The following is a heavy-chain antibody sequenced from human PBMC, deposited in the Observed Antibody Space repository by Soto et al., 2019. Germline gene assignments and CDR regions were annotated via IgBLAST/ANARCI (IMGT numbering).Heavy chain of an antibody. V-gene: IGHV1-18*01. D-gene: IGHD3-22*01. CDR1: GYTFTSYG. CDR3: ARGFELLDYYDSSGDWFDP. Sequence: GASVKVSCKASGYTFTSYGISWVRQAPGQGLEWMGWISAYNGNTNYAQKLQGRVTMTTDTSTSTAYMELRSLRSDDTAVYYCARGFELLDYYDSSGDWFDPWGQGTLVTVSS. J-gene: IGHJ5*02. CDR2: ISAYNGNT.